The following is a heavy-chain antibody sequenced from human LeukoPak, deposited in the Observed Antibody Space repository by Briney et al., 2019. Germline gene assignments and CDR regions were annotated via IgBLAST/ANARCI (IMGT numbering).Heavy chain of an antibody. Sequence: ASVKVSCKASGYTFIGHYMHWVRQAPGQGLEWMGWINTNTGNPTYAQGFTGRFVFSLDTSVSTAYLQISSLKAEDTAVYYCARDFNLLGANENDYWGQGTLVTVSS. CDR2: INTNTGNP. D-gene: IGHD1-26*01. CDR1: GYTFIGHY. CDR3: ARDFNLLGANENDY. V-gene: IGHV7-4-1*02. J-gene: IGHJ4*02.